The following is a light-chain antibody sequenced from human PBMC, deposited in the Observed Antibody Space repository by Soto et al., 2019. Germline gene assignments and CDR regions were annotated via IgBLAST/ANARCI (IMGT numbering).Light chain of an antibody. CDR3: QQANSFPLT. Sequence: DIQMTQSPSSVSASVGDRVTITCRASQGIGSWLAWNQQKPGKAPKLLIYAASSLQSGVPSRFSGSGSGTDFTLTINSLQPEDFATYYCQQANSFPLTFGGGTKVDIK. CDR1: QGIGSW. V-gene: IGKV1D-12*01. CDR2: AAS. J-gene: IGKJ4*01.